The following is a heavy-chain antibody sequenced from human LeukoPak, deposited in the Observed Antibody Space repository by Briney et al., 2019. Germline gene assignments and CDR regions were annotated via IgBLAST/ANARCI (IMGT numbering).Heavy chain of an antibody. D-gene: IGHD3-10*01. CDR2: IIPIFGTA. CDR3: ARGGPGVRFGELFDYYYYIDV. J-gene: IGHJ6*03. Sequence: GASVKVSCKASGYSFDSYGFSWVRQAPGQGLEWMGGIIPIFGTANCAQKFQGRVTITTDESTSTAYMELSSLRSEDTAVYYCARGGPGVRFGELFDYYYYIDVWGKGTTVTVSS. CDR1: GYSFDSYG. V-gene: IGHV1-69*05.